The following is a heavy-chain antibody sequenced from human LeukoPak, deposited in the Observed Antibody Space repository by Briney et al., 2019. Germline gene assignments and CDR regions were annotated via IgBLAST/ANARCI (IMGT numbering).Heavy chain of an antibody. CDR2: IYHSGST. V-gene: IGHV4-30-2*01. CDR3: ARAVMEWLFGRSPAGAFDI. CDR1: GGSINSGGYS. Sequence: SQTLSPTCAVSGGSINSGGYSWSWIRQPPGKGLEWIGYIYHSGSTYYNPSLKSRVTISVDRSRNQFSLKLSSVTAADTAVYYCARAVMEWLFGRSPAGAFDIWGQGTMVTVSS. J-gene: IGHJ3*02. D-gene: IGHD3-3*01.